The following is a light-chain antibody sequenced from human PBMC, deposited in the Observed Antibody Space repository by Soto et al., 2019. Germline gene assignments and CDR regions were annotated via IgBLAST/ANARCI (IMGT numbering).Light chain of an antibody. V-gene: IGKV1-5*01. CDR3: QQYNGYPLT. CDR2: DVS. J-gene: IGKJ4*01. CDR1: QTLRTW. Sequence: DIQMTQSPSTLSASVGDRVTITCRASQTLRTWLAWYQQKPGKAPKLLIYDVSILQSGVPSRFSGSGSGTEFTLTISSLQPDDFATYDCQQYNGYPLTCGGGTKVEFK.